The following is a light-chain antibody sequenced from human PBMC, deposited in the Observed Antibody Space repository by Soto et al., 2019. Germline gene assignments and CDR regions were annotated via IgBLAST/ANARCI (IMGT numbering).Light chain of an antibody. Sequence: SYELTQPPSVSVAPGQTARITCGGNNVGSKSVHWYQQKSGQAPVVVVYDTDRPSGIPERFSGSNSGNTATLTISRVEAGDEADYYCQVWDDSTDHIYVFGTGTKVTVL. J-gene: IGLJ1*01. CDR1: NVGSKS. CDR3: QVWDDSTDHIYV. CDR2: DT. V-gene: IGLV3-21*02.